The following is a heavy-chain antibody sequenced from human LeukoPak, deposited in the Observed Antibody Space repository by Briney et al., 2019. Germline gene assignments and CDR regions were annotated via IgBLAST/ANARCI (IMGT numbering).Heavy chain of an antibody. J-gene: IGHJ4*02. CDR1: GYTFTSYY. CDR3: ARDLHPGRWATVTTF. CDR2: INPSGGST. Sequence: AASVKVSCKASGYTFTSYYMHWVRQAPGQGLEWMGIINPSGGSTSYAQKFQGRVTMTTDTSTSTAYMELRSLRSDDTAVYYCARDLHPGRWATVTTFWGQGTLVTVSS. D-gene: IGHD4-17*01. V-gene: IGHV1-46*01.